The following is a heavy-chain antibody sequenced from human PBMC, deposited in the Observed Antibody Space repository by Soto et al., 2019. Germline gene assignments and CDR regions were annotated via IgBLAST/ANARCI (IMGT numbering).Heavy chain of an antibody. J-gene: IGHJ4*02. CDR1: RYSINNNNW. CDR2: LHHGGST. D-gene: IGHD5-12*01. V-gene: IGHV4-4*02. CDR3: SRNSGYARGY. Sequence: SETLSLTCDVSRYSINNNNWWSWVRQPPVGGLEWIGELHHGGSTNYNPSLESRATFSVDISKNQFFLRVSSVTAAYTAVHYFSRNSGYARGYWGQGTRVAVSS.